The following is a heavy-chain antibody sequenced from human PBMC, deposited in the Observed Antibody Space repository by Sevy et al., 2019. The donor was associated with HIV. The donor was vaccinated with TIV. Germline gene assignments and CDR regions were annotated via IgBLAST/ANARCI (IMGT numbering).Heavy chain of an antibody. CDR1: GFAFSSHA. CDR2: ISYEGTET. D-gene: IGHD6-13*01. Sequence: GVSLRLSCAASGFAFSSHAMHWVRQAPGKGLEWVAVISYEGTETFYAASVEGRFTISRDNSKSMLSLQINSLRPEDTAVYYCARDGGYSIKWYPLYWGHGTLVTVSS. V-gene: IGHV3-30-3*01. CDR3: ARDGGYSIKWYPLY. J-gene: IGHJ4*01.